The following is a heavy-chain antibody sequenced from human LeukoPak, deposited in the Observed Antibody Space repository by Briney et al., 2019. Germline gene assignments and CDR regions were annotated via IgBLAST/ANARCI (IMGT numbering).Heavy chain of an antibody. D-gene: IGHD3-22*01. Sequence: KSSETLSLTCTVSGGSISSYYWSWLRQPAGKGLEWIGRIYTSGSTNYNPSLKSRVTTSVDTSKNQFSLKLSSVTAADTAVYYCATGSGSSGYYFGKYYFDYWGQGTLVTVSS. CDR1: GGSISSYY. J-gene: IGHJ4*02. V-gene: IGHV4-4*07. CDR3: ATGSGSSGYYFGKYYFDY. CDR2: IYTSGST.